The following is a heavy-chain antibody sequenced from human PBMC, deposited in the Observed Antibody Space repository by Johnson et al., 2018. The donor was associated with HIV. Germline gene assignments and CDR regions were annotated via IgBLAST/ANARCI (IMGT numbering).Heavy chain of an antibody. D-gene: IGHD3-16*01. CDR1: GFSFSSYA. J-gene: IGHJ3*01. Sequence: QVQLVESGGCVVQPGRSLRLSCAASGFSFSSYAMHWVRQAPGKGLEWVAVVSYDGSERYYGDSVKGRFTISRDNSRNTLYLEMNSLRAEDTAVYYCARGSRYTYDNDDVYLLQAFDYWGQGTMVTVSS. CDR3: ARGSRYTYDNDDVYLLQAFDY. CDR2: VSYDGSER. V-gene: IGHV3-30*04.